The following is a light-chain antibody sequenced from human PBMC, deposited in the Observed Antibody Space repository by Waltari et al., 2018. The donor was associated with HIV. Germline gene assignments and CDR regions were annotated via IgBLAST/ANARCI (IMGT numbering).Light chain of an antibody. CDR1: QSFSSW. CDR2: KAS. CDR3: QQYNSYST. J-gene: IGKJ1*01. V-gene: IGKV1-5*03. Sequence: DIQMTQSPSTLSASVGDRVTIICRASQSFSSWLAWYQQKPGKAPKLLIYKASSLESGVPSRFSGSGSGTEFTLTISSLQPDYFATYYCQQYNSYSTFGQGTKVEIK.